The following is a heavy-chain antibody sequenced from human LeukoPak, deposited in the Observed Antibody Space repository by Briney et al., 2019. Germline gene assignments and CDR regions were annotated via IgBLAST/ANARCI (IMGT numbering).Heavy chain of an antibody. CDR1: GGSISSSSYY. CDR3: ARLFTLYGMDV. V-gene: IGHV4-39*01. Sequence: PSETLPLTCTVSGGSISSSSYYWGWIRQPPGKGLEWIGSIYYSGSTYYNPSLKSRVTISVDTSKNQFSLKLSSVTAADTAVYYCARLFTLYGMDVWGQGTTVTVSS. CDR2: IYYSGST. J-gene: IGHJ6*02.